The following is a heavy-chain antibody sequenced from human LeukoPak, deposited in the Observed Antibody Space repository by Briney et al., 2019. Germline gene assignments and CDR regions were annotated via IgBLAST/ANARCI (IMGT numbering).Heavy chain of an antibody. V-gene: IGHV1-2*02. CDR3: ASPRLVPLDAFDL. Sequence: ASVKVSCKASGYTFSGYYMHWVRQAPGQGLEWMGWINPNSGGTNYAQKFQGRVTMTRDTPTSTAYMELSRLRSDDTAVYYCASPRLVPLDAFDLWGQGTMVTVSS. CDR2: INPNSGGT. CDR1: GYTFSGYY. D-gene: IGHD6-19*01. J-gene: IGHJ3*01.